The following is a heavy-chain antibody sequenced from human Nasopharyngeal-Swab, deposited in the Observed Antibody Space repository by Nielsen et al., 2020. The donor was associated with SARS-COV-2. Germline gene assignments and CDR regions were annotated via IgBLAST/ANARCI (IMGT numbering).Heavy chain of an antibody. CDR2: ISYDGSNK. D-gene: IGHD3-22*01. J-gene: IGHJ4*02. V-gene: IGHV3-30-3*01. CDR1: GFTFSRYT. Sequence: GESLKISCAASGFTFSRYTMHWVRQAPGKGLEWVAVISYDGSNKYYADSVKGRFTISRDISKNTLYLQMNSLRVEDTAVFYCASTPLDSSGYYYAFHYWGRGTLVTVSS. CDR3: ASTPLDSSGYYYAFHY.